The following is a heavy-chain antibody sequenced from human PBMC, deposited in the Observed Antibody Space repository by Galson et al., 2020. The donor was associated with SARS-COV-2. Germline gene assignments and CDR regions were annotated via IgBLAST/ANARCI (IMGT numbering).Heavy chain of an antibody. CDR2: ISWNSGGK. Sequence: SLKISCVDSGFPFDDYAMYWVRQAPGKGLEWVSGISWNSGGKVYADSVKGRFSISRDNAKNALYLQMNSLRTEDTALYYCAKGGAALTGYHTYGMDVWGQGTTVSVSS. D-gene: IGHD3-16*01. CDR3: AKGGAALTGYHTYGMDV. CDR1: GFPFDDYA. V-gene: IGHV3-9*01. J-gene: IGHJ6*02.